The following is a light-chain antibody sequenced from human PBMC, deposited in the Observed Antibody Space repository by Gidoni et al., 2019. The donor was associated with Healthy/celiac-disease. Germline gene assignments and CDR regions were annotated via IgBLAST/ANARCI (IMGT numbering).Light chain of an antibody. CDR2: WAS. V-gene: IGKV4-1*01. CDR3: QQYYSTPRT. Sequence: DFVMTQSQDSLALSLGERATINCKSSQSVLYSSNTKNYLAWYQQKPGQPPKLLIYWASTRESGVPDRFSGSGSGTDFTLTISSLQAEDVAVYYCQQYYSTPRTFXQXTKVEIK. CDR1: QSVLYSSNTKNY. J-gene: IGKJ1*01.